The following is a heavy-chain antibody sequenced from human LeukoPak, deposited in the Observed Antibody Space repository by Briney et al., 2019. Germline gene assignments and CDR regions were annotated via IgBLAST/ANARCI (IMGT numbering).Heavy chain of an antibody. CDR2: ISGSGGST. CDR1: GFTFRNFA. V-gene: IGHV3-23*01. D-gene: IGHD4/OR15-4a*01. Sequence: PGGSLRLSCAASGFTFRNFAMSWVRQAPGKGLEWVSGISGSGGSTSHAESVKGRFTISRDNSKNTLYLQMNSLRAEDTAVYYCARRLSFDYWGQGTLVTVSS. J-gene: IGHJ4*02. CDR3: ARRLSFDY.